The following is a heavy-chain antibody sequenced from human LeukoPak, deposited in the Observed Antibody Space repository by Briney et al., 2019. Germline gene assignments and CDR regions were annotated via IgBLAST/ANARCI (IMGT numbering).Heavy chain of an antibody. CDR1: GYTFTSYD. CDR3: ARSPHILTGENFDY. D-gene: IGHD3-9*01. Sequence: ASVKVSCKASGYTFTSYDINWVRQATGQGLEWMGWMNPNSGNTGYAQKFQGRVTMTRDTSISTAYMKLSRLRSDDTAVFYCARSPHILTGENFDYWGQGTLVTVSS. J-gene: IGHJ4*02. V-gene: IGHV1-8*01. CDR2: MNPNSGNT.